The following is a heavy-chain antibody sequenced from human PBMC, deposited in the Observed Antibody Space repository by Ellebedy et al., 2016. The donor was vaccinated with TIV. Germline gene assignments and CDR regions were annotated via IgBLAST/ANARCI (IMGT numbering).Heavy chain of an antibody. CDR3: ARVPGSFSLNWFDP. J-gene: IGHJ5*02. D-gene: IGHD3-10*01. V-gene: IGHV3-48*02. Sequence: GGSLRLXXAASGFTFSSYSMNWVRQAPGKGLEWVSYISSSSSTICYADPVKGRFTISRDNAKNSLYLQMNSLRDEDTAVYYCARVPGSFSLNWFDPWGQGTLVTVSS. CDR2: ISSSSSTI. CDR1: GFTFSSYS.